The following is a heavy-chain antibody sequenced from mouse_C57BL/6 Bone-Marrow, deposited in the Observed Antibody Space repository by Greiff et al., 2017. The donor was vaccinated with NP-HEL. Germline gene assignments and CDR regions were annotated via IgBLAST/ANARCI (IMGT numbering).Heavy chain of an antibody. CDR1: GYSITSGYY. V-gene: IGHV3-6*01. J-gene: IGHJ4*01. CDR3: ARGDYYYGSSYAMDY. CDR2: ISYDGSN. D-gene: IGHD1-1*01. Sequence: EVQVVESGPGLVKPSQSLSLTCSVTGYSITSGYYWNWIRQFPGNKLEWMGYISYDGSNNYNPSLKNRISITRDTSKNQFFLKLNSVTTEDTATYYCARGDYYYGSSYAMDYWGQGTSVTVSS.